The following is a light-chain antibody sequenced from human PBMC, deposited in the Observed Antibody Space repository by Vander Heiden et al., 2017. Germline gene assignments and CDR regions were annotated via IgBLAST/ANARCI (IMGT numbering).Light chain of an antibody. CDR1: SSDVGSYNL. Sequence: QSALTQPASVSGSPGPSITISCTGTSSDVGSYNLVSLYQQHPGKAPKLMIHEVSKRPSGVSNRFSGSKSGNTASLTISGLQAEDEADYYCCSYAGSSTPVVFGGGTKLTVL. J-gene: IGLJ2*01. V-gene: IGLV2-23*02. CDR2: EVS. CDR3: CSYAGSSTPVV.